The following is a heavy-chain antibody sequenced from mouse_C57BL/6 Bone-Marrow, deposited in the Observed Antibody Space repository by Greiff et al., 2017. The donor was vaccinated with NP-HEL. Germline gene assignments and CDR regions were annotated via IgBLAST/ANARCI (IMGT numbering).Heavy chain of an antibody. J-gene: IGHJ3*01. D-gene: IGHD2-2*01. Sequence: EVNLVESGGDLVKPGGSLKLSCAASGFTFSSYGMSWVRQTPDKRLEWVATISSGGSYTYYPDSVKGRFTISRDNAKNTLYLQMSSLKSEDTAMYYCARPIYYGYPYWGQGTLVTVSA. V-gene: IGHV5-6*01. CDR3: ARPIYYGYPY. CDR2: ISSGGSYT. CDR1: GFTFSSYG.